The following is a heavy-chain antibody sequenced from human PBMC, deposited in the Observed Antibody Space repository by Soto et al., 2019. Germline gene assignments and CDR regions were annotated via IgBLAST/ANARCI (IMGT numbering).Heavy chain of an antibody. V-gene: IGHV3-30*18. Sequence: PGGSLRLSCAASGFTFSSYGMHWVRQAPGKGLEWVAVISYDGSNKYYADSVKGRFTISRDNSKNTLYLQMNSLRAEDTAVYYCAKDRQQQLDYWGQGTPVTVSS. J-gene: IGHJ4*02. CDR2: ISYDGSNK. CDR1: GFTFSSYG. CDR3: AKDRQQQLDY. D-gene: IGHD6-13*01.